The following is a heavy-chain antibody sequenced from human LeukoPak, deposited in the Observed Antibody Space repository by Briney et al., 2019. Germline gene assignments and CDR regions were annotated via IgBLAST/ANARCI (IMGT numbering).Heavy chain of an antibody. CDR1: GGSISSYY. V-gene: IGHV4-59*12. J-gene: IGHJ4*02. D-gene: IGHD6-13*01. CDR3: ARIAAAGTIAESYFDY. Sequence: SETLSLTCTVSGGSISSYYWSWVRQPPGTGLEWVGYIYYSGSTNYNPSLKSRVTTSVDTSKNQFALKLSSVTAADTAVYYCARIAAAGTIAESYFDYWGQGTLVTVSS. CDR2: IYYSGST.